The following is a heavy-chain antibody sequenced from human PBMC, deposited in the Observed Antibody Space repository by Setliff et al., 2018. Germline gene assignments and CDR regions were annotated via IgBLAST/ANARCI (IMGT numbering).Heavy chain of an antibody. CDR2: VSHSGST. V-gene: IGHV4-34*01. CDR1: GGSFNIYF. Sequence: PSETLSLTCAVSGGSFNIYFWSWIRQPPGKGLEWIGEVSHSGSTNYNPSLKSRVTMSVDTSKNQLSLKVSSVTAADTAVYYCARTTGSTHNWLDPWGPGTLVTVSS. CDR3: ARTTGSTHNWLDP. J-gene: IGHJ5*02. D-gene: IGHD1-1*01.